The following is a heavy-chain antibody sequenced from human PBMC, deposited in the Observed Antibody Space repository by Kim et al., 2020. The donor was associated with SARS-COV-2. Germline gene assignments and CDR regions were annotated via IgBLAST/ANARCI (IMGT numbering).Heavy chain of an antibody. D-gene: IGHD2-8*02. V-gene: IGHV4-39*01. CDR1: GGSISGNSYY. J-gene: IGHJ4*02. Sequence: SETLSLTCTVSGGSISGNSYYWSWIRQPPGKGLEWIGYIYYSGSTYYNPSLKSRVTISVDTSKNQFSLNLSSVTAADTAVYYCARHGGGSIVLVVYGASFDYWGQGTLVTVSS. CDR3: ARHGGGSIVLVVYGASFDY. CDR2: IYYSGST.